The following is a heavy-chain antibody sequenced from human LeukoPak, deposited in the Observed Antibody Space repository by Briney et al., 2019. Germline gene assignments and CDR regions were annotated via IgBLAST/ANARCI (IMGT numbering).Heavy chain of an antibody. Sequence: SETLSLTCAVSGGSISSSNWWSWVRQPPGKGLEWIGEIYHSGSTNYNPSLKSRVTISVDKSKNQFSLKLSSVTAADTAVYYCARANPLSGYGDYVDYWGQGPLVPVSS. CDR3: ARANPLSGYGDYVDY. V-gene: IGHV4-4*02. D-gene: IGHD6-25*01. CDR1: GGSISSSNW. J-gene: IGHJ4*02. CDR2: IYHSGST.